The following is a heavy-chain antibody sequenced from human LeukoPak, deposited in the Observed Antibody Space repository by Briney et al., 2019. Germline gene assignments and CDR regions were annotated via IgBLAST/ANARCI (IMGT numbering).Heavy chain of an antibody. V-gene: IGHV4-39*07. CDR3: ARKRGYELGIAGRPFDY. J-gene: IGHJ4*02. CDR1: GGSISSSNYY. Sequence: SETLSLTCSVSGGSISSSNYYWSWIRQPPGKGLEWIGEINHSGSTNYNPSLKSRVTISVDTSKNQFSLKPSSVTAADTAVYYCARKRGYELGIAGRPFDYWGQGTLVTVSS. D-gene: IGHD6-6*01. CDR2: INHSGST.